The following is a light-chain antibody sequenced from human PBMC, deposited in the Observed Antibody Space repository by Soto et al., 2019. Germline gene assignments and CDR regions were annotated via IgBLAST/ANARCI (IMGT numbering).Light chain of an antibody. V-gene: IGKV3-20*01. Sequence: EIVLTQAPGTLSLSPGERATLSCRASQSVNSRHLVWYQQKHGQAPRLLIYGASSRATGIPDKFSGSESGTDFTLTISRLEPEDFAVYYCHQYTSPPWTFVQGTKVEFK. J-gene: IGKJ1*01. CDR3: HQYTSPPWT. CDR1: QSVNSRH. CDR2: GAS.